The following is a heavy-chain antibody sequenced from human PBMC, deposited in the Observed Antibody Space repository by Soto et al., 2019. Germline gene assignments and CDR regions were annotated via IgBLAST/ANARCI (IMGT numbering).Heavy chain of an antibody. J-gene: IGHJ6*02. Sequence: EVQLVESGGGLVKPGGSLRLSCAASGFTFSNAWMNWVRQAPGKGLEWVGRIKSKTDGGTTDYAAPVKGRFTISRDDSKNTLYLQMNSLKTEDTAVYYCTPKLRHSPRYYYYYGMDVWGQGTTVTVSS. CDR3: TPKLRHSPRYYYYYGMDV. CDR2: IKSKTDGGTT. D-gene: IGHD1-7*01. V-gene: IGHV3-15*07. CDR1: GFTFSNAW.